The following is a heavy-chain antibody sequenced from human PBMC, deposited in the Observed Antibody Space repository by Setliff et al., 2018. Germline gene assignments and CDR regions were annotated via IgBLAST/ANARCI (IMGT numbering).Heavy chain of an antibody. Sequence: SETLSLTCSVYGESFSNNYWSWIRQTPGKGLEWIGESNHGGNTYYNPSLKRRVTISVDTTKNQFSLQLNSVTAADTAVYYCARGPSSVAARPGYWGQGTLVTVSS. D-gene: IGHD6-6*01. CDR2: SNHGGNT. V-gene: IGHV4-34*01. J-gene: IGHJ4*02. CDR1: GESFSNNY. CDR3: ARGPSSVAARPGY.